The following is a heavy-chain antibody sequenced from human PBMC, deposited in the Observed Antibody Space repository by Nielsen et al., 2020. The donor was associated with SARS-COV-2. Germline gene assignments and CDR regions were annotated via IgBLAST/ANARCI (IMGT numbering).Heavy chain of an antibody. CDR1: GYSFTSYW. D-gene: IGHD6-13*01. CDR3: ARLGLRGAAAGTSWFDP. CDR2: IYPGDPDT. V-gene: IGHV5-51*01. Sequence: GESLKISCKASGYSFTSYWIGWVRQMPGKGLEWMGIIYPGDPDTRYSPSFQGQVTISADNSISTAYLQWSSLKASDTAMYYCARLGLRGAAAGTSWFDPWGQGTLVTVSS. J-gene: IGHJ5*02.